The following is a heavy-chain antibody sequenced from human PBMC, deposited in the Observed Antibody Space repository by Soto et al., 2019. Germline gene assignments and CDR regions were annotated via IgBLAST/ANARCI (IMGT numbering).Heavy chain of an antibody. V-gene: IGHV6-1*01. J-gene: IGHJ6*03. Sequence: SQTLSLTCAISGDSVSSNSAAWNWIRQSQSRGLEWLGRTYYRSRWYNDYAVSVRSRITVNPDTSKNQFSLQLTSVTPEDTAVYYCAGTTSHYWYYMDVWGKGTTVTVSS. CDR3: AGTTSHYWYYMDV. CDR2: TYYRSRWYN. CDR1: GDSVSSNSAA. D-gene: IGHD1-7*01.